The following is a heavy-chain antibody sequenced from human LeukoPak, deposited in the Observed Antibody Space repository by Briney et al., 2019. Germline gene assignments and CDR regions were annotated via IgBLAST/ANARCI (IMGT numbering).Heavy chain of an antibody. Sequence: GGSLRLSCAASGFTFSTYAMSWVRQAPGKGLEWVSGISVSGGTTYYADSVKGRFTISRDNSKNTLYLQMNSLRAEDTAVYYCANVRDGYNFLLDYWGRGTLVTVSS. CDR3: ANVRDGYNFLLDY. CDR1: GFTFSTYA. V-gene: IGHV3-23*01. CDR2: ISVSGGTT. D-gene: IGHD5-24*01. J-gene: IGHJ4*02.